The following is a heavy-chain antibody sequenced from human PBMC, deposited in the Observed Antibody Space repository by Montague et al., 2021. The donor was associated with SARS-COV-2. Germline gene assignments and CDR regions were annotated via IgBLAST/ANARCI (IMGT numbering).Heavy chain of an antibody. V-gene: IGHV4-34*01. D-gene: IGHD3-22*01. CDR2: INHSGST. J-gene: IGHJ4*02. CDR3: ASFPSGYCDSSGYHI. CDR1: GGSFSGYY. Sequence: SETLSLTCAVYGGSFSGYYWSWIRQPPGKGLEWIGEINHSGSTNYNPSLKSRVTISVDTSKNQFSLKLSSVTAADTAAYYCASFPSGYCDSSGYHIWGQGTLVTVSS.